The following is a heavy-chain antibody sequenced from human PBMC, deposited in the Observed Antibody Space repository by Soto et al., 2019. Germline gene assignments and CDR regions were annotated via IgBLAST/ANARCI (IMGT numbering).Heavy chain of an antibody. V-gene: IGHV3-15*07. D-gene: IGHD3-3*01. CDR3: TTGMSGPKNL. Sequence: GGSLRLSCAASGFTFSSYSMNWVRQAPGKGLEWVSRIKSKTDGETTDYAATVKGRFTISRDDSKTTLFLQMNSLKTEDTAVYYCTTGMSGPKNLWGQGTLVTVSS. J-gene: IGHJ4*02. CDR2: IKSKTDGETT. CDR1: GFTFSSYS.